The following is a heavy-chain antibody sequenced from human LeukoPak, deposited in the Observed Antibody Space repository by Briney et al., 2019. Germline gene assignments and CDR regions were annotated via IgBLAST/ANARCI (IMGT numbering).Heavy chain of an antibody. Sequence: DSVKVSCNASGYPFSTYHMHWVRQAPGQGLEWMGTIDPNCGRTSYAQKLQGRGTMTGDTSTCTVYMELSSLRLDDTAVYYCARPAPTGVDAFDIWGQGTMVTVSS. D-gene: IGHD3-10*01. V-gene: IGHV1-46*01. CDR2: IDPNCGRT. J-gene: IGHJ3*02. CDR3: ARPAPTGVDAFDI. CDR1: GYPFSTYH.